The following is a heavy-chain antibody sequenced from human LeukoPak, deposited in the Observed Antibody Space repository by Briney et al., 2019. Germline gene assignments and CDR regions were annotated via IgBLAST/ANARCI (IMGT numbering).Heavy chain of an antibody. J-gene: IGHJ6*02. V-gene: IGHV3-30*18. CDR2: ISYDGSNK. CDR1: GFTFSSYG. CDR3: AKDPTTLMGYYGMDV. D-gene: IGHD4-11*01. Sequence: GGSLRLSCAASGFTFSSYGMHWVRQAPGKGLEWVAVISYDGSNKYYADSVKGRFTISRDNSKNTLYLQMNSLRAEDTAVYYCAKDPTTLMGYYGMDVWGQGTTVTVSS.